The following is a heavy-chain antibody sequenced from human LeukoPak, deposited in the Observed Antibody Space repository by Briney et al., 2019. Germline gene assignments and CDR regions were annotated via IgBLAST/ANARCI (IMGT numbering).Heavy chain of an antibody. Sequence: GESLKISCKGSGYSFTSYRIGWVRQMPGKGLEWMGIIYPGDSDTRYSPSFQGQVTISADKSISTAYLQWSSLKASDTAMYYCARLGPPGGLGSYLDYWGQGTLVTVSS. CDR1: GYSFTSYR. V-gene: IGHV5-51*01. D-gene: IGHD1-14*01. CDR2: IYPGDSDT. CDR3: ARLGPPGGLGSYLDY. J-gene: IGHJ4*02.